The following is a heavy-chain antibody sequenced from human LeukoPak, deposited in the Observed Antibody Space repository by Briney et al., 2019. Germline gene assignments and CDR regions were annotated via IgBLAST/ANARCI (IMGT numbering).Heavy chain of an antibody. CDR3: AKAAAAAYYFDY. Sequence: ASVKVSCKASGYTFTSYGISWVRQAPGQGLEWMGWISAYNGNTNYAQKLQGRVTMTTDTSTSTAYMELRSLRSDDTAVYYCAKAAAAAYYFDYWGQGTLVTVSS. J-gene: IGHJ4*02. D-gene: IGHD6-13*01. CDR2: ISAYNGNT. V-gene: IGHV1-18*01. CDR1: GYTFTSYG.